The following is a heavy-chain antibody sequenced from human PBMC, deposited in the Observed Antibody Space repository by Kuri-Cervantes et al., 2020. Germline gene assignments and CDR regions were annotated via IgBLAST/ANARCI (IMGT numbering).Heavy chain of an antibody. V-gene: IGHV1-2*04. CDR1: GYTFTGYY. CDR2: INPNSGGT. J-gene: IGHJ6*03. Sequence: ASVKVSCKASGYTFTGYYMHWVRQAPGQGLEWMGWINPNSGGTNYAQKFQGWVTMTRDTSISTAYMELSRLRSEDTAVYYCARGDGSGSYYRSYYYYYYMDVWGKGTTVTVSS. CDR3: ARGDGSGSYYRSYYYYYYMDV. D-gene: IGHD3-10*01.